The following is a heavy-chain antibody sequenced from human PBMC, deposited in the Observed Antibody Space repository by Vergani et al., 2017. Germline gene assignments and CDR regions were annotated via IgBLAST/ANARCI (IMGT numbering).Heavy chain of an antibody. CDR3: ARVPRIAAAGTRYGYFDL. Sequence: QVQLQESGPGLVKPSETLSLTCTVSGGSISSYYWSWIRQPPGQGLEWIGYISYSGSTNYNPSLKSRFTISVDTSKNQFALKLSSVAAADTAVYYCARVPRIAAAGTRYGYFDLWGRGTLVTVSS. V-gene: IGHV4-59*01. J-gene: IGHJ2*01. CDR2: ISYSGST. CDR1: GGSISSYY. D-gene: IGHD6-13*01.